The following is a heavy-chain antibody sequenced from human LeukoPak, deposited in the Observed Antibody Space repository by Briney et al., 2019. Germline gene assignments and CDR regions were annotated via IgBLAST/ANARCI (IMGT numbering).Heavy chain of an antibody. J-gene: IGHJ4*02. CDR1: GGSISSSSSYY. CDR2: IYYSGST. D-gene: IGHD3-10*01. CDR3: ARGLTYYYGSGSYYFDY. Sequence: SETLSLTCTVSGGSISSSSSYYWGWIRQPPGKGLAWIGSIYYSGSTYYNPSLKSRVTISVDTSKNQFSLKLSSVTAADTAVYYCARGLTYYYGSGSYYFDYWGQGTLVTVSS. V-gene: IGHV4-39*01.